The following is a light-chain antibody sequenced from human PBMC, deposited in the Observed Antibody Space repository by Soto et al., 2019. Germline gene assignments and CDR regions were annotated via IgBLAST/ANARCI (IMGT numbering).Light chain of an antibody. J-gene: IGKJ2*01. CDR2: GAS. V-gene: IGKV1-39*01. CDR3: QQTYSTPRA. CDR1: QSISSY. Sequence: DIQMTQSPSSLSASVGDRVTVTCRASQSISSYLNWYQQKPGKAPKLLIYGASSLHSGVPSRFGGSGSGTEFTLTISSLQPEDFATYFCQQTYSTPRAFGQGTKLEIK.